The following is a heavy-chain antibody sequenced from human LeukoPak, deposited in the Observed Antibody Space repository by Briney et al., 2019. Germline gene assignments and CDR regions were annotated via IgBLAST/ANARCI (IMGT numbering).Heavy chain of an antibody. CDR2: INPNSGGT. D-gene: IGHD3-22*01. J-gene: IGHJ1*01. CDR3: ARAYYYDSSGYYAGFQH. CDR1: GYTFTGYY. Sequence: ASVKVSCKASGYTFTGYYMHWVRQAPGQGLEWMGWINPNSGGTNYAQKFRGRVTMTRDTSISTAYMELSRLRSDDTAVYYCARAYYYDSSGYYAGFQHWGQGTLVTVSS. V-gene: IGHV1-2*02.